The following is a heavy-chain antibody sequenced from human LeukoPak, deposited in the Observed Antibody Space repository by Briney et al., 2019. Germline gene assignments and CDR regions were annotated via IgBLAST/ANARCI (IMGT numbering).Heavy chain of an antibody. CDR1: GGSFSGYY. CDR2: INHSGST. J-gene: IGHJ6*02. V-gene: IGHV4-34*01. CDR3: ARFSSSWYYYYGMGV. Sequence: SETLSLTCAVYGGSFSGYYWSWIRQPPGKGLEWIGEINHSGSTNYNPSLKSRVTISVDTSKNQFSLKLSSVTAADTAVYYCARFSSSWYYYYGMGVWGQGTTVTVSS. D-gene: IGHD6-13*01.